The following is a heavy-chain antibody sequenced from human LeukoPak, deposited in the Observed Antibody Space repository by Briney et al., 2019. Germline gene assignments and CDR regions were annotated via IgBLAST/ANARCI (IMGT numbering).Heavy chain of an antibody. Sequence: SETLSLTCTVSGGSISYYYWNWIRQPAGKGLEWIGRIYTSGRTYYNPSLKSRVSMSVDTSKNQFSLKLSSVTAADTAVYYCARGRKGERDKKWNYVPPVYWGQGTLVTVSS. J-gene: IGHJ4*02. CDR3: ARGRKGERDKKWNYVPPVY. D-gene: IGHD1-7*01. CDR1: GGSISYYY. V-gene: IGHV4-4*07. CDR2: IYTSGRT.